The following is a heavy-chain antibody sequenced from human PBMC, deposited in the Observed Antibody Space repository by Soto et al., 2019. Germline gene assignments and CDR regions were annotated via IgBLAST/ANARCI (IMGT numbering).Heavy chain of an antibody. CDR1: GFSFSISA. D-gene: IGHD2-15*01. Sequence: DVQLVESGGGLVKPGGSLRLSCEVSGFSFSISAMNWVRQAPGKGLEWVSSINSGSTSVRYADSVKGRFTISRDNANNSLSLHMNSLRVEDTAVYYCARGGGSLNFWGQGTVVTVSS. J-gene: IGHJ4*02. CDR3: ARGGGSLNF. CDR2: INSGSTSV. V-gene: IGHV3-21*02.